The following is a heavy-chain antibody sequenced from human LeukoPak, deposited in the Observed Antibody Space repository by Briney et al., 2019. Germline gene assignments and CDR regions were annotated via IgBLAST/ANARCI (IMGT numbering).Heavy chain of an antibody. CDR1: GYTFTGYY. D-gene: IGHD2-15*01. Sequence: ASVEVSCKASGYTFTGYYMHWVRQAPGQGLEWMGWINPNSGGTNYAQKFQGRVTMTRDTSISTAYMELSRLRSDDTAVYYCATSCSGGSCYFAYYYMDVWGKGTTVTVSS. CDR2: INPNSGGT. J-gene: IGHJ6*03. CDR3: ATSCSGGSCYFAYYYMDV. V-gene: IGHV1-2*02.